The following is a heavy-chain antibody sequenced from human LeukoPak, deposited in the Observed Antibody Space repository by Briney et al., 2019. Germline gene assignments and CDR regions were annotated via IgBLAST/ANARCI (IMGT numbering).Heavy chain of an antibody. D-gene: IGHD3-16*02. V-gene: IGHV1-2*02. CDR3: AKEADIVSFDL. Sequence: EASVKVSCKASGYTFTGNHVHWVRQAPGQGLEWMGWIDPNSGGTMYSQKFQDRVAMTSDTSINRAYMELSGLRSDDTAVYFCAKEADIVSFDLWGRGTLVTVSS. J-gene: IGHJ2*01. CDR2: IDPNSGGT. CDR1: GYTFTGNH.